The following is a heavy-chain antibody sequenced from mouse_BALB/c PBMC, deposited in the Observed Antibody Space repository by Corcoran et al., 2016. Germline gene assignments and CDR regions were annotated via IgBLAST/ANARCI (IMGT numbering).Heavy chain of an antibody. Sequence: EVQLQQSGAELVKPGASVKLSCTASGFNMKDTYMHWVKQRPEQGLEWIGRIDPANGNTKYDPKFQGKATITADTSSNTAYLQLISLTSEDTAVYYCSRLGDGAYWGQGTLVTVSA. CDR2: IDPANGNT. CDR1: GFNMKDTY. CDR3: SRLGDGAY. D-gene: IGHD3-3*01. V-gene: IGHV14-3*02. J-gene: IGHJ3*01.